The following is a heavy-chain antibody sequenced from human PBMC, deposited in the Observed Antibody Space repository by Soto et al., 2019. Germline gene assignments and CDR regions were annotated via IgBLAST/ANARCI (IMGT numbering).Heavy chain of an antibody. D-gene: IGHD7-27*01. V-gene: IGHV3-21*01. Sequence: EVQLVESGGGLVKPGGSLRLSCAASGFTFSSYSMNWVRQAPGKGLEWVSSISSSGETLYYADSVKGRFTISRDNPRNSLYLQMNSLRAEDTALYYCARGSGRGSYYSYGMDVWGQGTTVTVSS. CDR1: GFTFSSYS. J-gene: IGHJ6*02. CDR3: ARGSGRGSYYSYGMDV. CDR2: ISSSGETL.